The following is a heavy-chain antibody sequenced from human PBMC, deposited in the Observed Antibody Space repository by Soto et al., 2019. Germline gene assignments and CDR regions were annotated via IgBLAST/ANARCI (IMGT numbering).Heavy chain of an antibody. J-gene: IGHJ4*01. CDR2: IKSEADGGTT. V-gene: IGHV3-15*07. Sequence: PGGSLRLSCAASGFTFSSLWINRVRQTPGRGLEWVGRIKSEADGGTTDFAARVRGRFVISRDDSRDMMYMQMNSLKPEDTGVYYCTTDSLFTQMLVRFDFWGLGTLVTVSS. CDR1: GFTFSSLW. D-gene: IGHD3-10*02. CDR3: TTDSLFTQMLVRFDF.